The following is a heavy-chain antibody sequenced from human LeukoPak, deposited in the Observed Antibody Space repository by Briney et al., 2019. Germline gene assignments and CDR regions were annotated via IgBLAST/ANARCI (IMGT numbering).Heavy chain of an antibody. CDR3: ARDPGRDSSGYYYTYYYYGMDV. J-gene: IGHJ6*02. D-gene: IGHD3-22*01. V-gene: IGHV1-18*01. Sequence: ASVKVSCKASGYTFTSYGISWVRQAPGQGLEWMGWISAYNGNTNYAQKLQGRVTMTTDTSTGTAYMELRSLRSDDTAVYYCARDPGRDSSGYYYTYYYYGMDVWGQGTTVTVSS. CDR2: ISAYNGNT. CDR1: GYTFTSYG.